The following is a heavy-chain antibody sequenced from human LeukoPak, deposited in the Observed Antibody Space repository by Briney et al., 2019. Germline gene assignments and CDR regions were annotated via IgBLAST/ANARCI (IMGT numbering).Heavy chain of an antibody. V-gene: IGHV3-48*04. CDR2: ITSGSSTI. CDR3: TRPLSV. Sequence: GGSLRLSCAASGFTFSTYAMSWMRQAPGKGPEWVSYITSGSSTIYYADSVKGRFTVSRDNAKNSLYLQMNSLRVEDTAVYYCTRPLSVWGQGTLVTVSS. CDR1: GFTFSTYA. D-gene: IGHD2/OR15-2a*01. J-gene: IGHJ4*02.